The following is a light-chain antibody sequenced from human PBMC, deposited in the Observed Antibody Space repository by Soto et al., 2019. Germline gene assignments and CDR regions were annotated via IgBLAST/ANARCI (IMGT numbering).Light chain of an antibody. CDR1: QGIPSY. V-gene: IGKV3D-11*01. Sequence: DIVLTQSPATLSSSPGERATLSCRASQGIPSYLAWYQHKPGQAPRLVIYHTSERATGIPARFSGSGSGTDFTLTISTLEPEDFAVHYCQQRTNWQITFGQGTRLDIK. CDR2: HTS. J-gene: IGKJ5*01. CDR3: QQRTNWQIT.